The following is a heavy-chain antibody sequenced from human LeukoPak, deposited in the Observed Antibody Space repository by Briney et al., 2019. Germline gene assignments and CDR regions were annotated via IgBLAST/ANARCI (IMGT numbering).Heavy chain of an antibody. J-gene: IGHJ3*02. Sequence: SVKVSCKASGDTFSSYAIRWVRQAPRQGREWMGRIIPIFGTANYAQKFQGRVTLTTDKSTSTPYTWRSSLRSQETAVYYCAGDYGILTGYYHDAFDIWGQGTMVTVSS. D-gene: IGHD3-9*01. CDR1: GDTFSSYA. CDR2: IIPIFGTA. V-gene: IGHV1-69*05. CDR3: AGDYGILTGYYHDAFDI.